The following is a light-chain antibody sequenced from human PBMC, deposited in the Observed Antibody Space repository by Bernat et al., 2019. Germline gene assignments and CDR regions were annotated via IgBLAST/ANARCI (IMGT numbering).Light chain of an antibody. CDR2: GAS. Sequence: DIQLTQSPSFLSASVGDRVTITCRASQVIGTYLAWYHQKPGKAPHLLIYGASTLQSGVPSRFSGSDSGTEFTLTISSLQPEDSATYYCQQLDKFPITFGQETRLEIK. CDR3: QQLDKFPIT. V-gene: IGKV1-9*01. CDR1: QVIGTY. J-gene: IGKJ5*01.